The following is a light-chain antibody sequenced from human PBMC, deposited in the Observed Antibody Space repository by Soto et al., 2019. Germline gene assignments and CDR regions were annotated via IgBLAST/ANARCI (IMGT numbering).Light chain of an antibody. V-gene: IGKV1-16*02. CDR1: HGIENY. J-gene: IGKJ4*01. CDR2: AAS. CDR3: QQYNTYPLT. Sequence: DIQMTQSPSSLSASVGDRVTITCQASHGIENYLAWFQQKPGTAPKSLIYAASSLHSGVPSKFSGSGSGTDFTLTISNLQPEDFATYYCQQYNTYPLTFGGGTKVEIK.